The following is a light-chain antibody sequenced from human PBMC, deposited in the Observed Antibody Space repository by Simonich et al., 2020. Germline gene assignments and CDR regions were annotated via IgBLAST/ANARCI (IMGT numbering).Light chain of an antibody. Sequence: DIVMTQSPDSLAVSLGERATINCKSSQSVLYSSNNTNYLAWYQQKPGQPPKLLIYWASTRESGVPDRFSGSGSGTDFTLTISSLQAEDMAVYYCQQYYSTPWTFGQGTKVEIK. CDR1: QSVLYSSNNTNY. CDR2: WAS. J-gene: IGKJ1*01. V-gene: IGKV4-1*01. CDR3: QQYYSTPWT.